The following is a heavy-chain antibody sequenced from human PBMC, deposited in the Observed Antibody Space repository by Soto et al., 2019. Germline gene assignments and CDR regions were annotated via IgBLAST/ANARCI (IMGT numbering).Heavy chain of an antibody. Sequence: QVQLQESGPGLVKPSGTLSLTCAVSGGSISTSVWWTWVRQPPGKGLEWIGEIFHSRSINYNPSLQNRVTISADSSQSQFSLKLPSLTAADTALYYCATRSTTQDVFEVWGQGTMVTVSS. CDR2: IFHSRSI. CDR1: GGSISTSVW. V-gene: IGHV4-4*02. J-gene: IGHJ3*01. D-gene: IGHD1-26*01. CDR3: ATRSTTQDVFEV.